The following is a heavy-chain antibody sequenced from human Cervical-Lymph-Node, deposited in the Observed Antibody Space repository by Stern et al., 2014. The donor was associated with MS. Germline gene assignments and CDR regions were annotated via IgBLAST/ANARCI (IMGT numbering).Heavy chain of an antibody. J-gene: IGHJ3*02. V-gene: IGHV5-51*03. CDR3: ARLERCFGAFDI. Sequence: VQLVQSGAEVKKPWESLKISCKGSGYTFSNYWIAWVRQMPGKGLEWMEIISSSDTDTRDSPSIQGLVTRASDNSIDSAYLHWNSLRASDTAPYYCARLERCFGAFDIWGQGTMVTVSS. D-gene: IGHD1-1*01. CDR2: ISSSDTDT. CDR1: GYTFSNYW.